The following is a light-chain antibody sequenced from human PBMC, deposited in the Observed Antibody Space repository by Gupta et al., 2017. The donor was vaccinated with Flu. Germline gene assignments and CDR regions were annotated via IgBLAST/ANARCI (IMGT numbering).Light chain of an antibody. CDR3: QAGDSSRDVV. CDR1: KLGDKY. V-gene: IGLV3-1*01. J-gene: IGLJ2*01. Sequence: SYALTQPPSVSVSAGQTASITCSGDKLGDKYACWYQQKPGQSPVLVIYEDTKRPAGIPERFSGSNSGNTATLTISGTQAMEEADYYCQAGDSSRDVVFGGGTKLTVL. CDR2: EDT.